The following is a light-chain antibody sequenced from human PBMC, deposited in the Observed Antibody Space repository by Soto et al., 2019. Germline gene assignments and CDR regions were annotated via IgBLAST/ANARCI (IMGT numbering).Light chain of an antibody. V-gene: IGLV2-8*01. Sequence: QSALTQPPSASGSPGQSVTISCTGTSSDVGGYNYVSWYQQHPGKAPKLMIYEVTKRPLGVPDRFSGSKSGNTASLTVSGLLAEDEADYYCSSHAGINNVVFGGGTKLTVL. CDR3: SSHAGINNVV. CDR1: SSDVGGYNY. CDR2: EVT. J-gene: IGLJ3*02.